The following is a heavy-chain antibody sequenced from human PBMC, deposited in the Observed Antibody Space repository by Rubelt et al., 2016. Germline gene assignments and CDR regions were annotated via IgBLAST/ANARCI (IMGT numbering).Heavy chain of an antibody. CDR1: GYSISSGYY. J-gene: IGHJ3*02. V-gene: IGHV4-38-2*02. CDR3: ASVQVVPAAIGDDAFDI. CDR2: IYHSGST. D-gene: IGHD2-2*01. Sequence: QVQLQESGPGLVKPSETLSLTCTVSGYSISSGYYWGWIRQPPGKGLEWLGSIYHSGSTHYTPSLKCRVTISVYTSKNQFSLKLGAVTAADTAVYYCASVQVVPAAIGDDAFDIWGQGTMVTVSS.